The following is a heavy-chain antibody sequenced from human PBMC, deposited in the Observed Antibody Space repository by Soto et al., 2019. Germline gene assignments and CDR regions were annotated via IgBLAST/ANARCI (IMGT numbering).Heavy chain of an antibody. D-gene: IGHD6-19*01. CDR2: ASYSGTT. CDR3: SRVLYTSGWESDY. CDR1: GDSVRSYY. J-gene: IGHJ4*02. Sequence: QVQLQESGPGLVKPLETLSLTCTVSGDSVRSYYLSWIRQPPGKGLEWIGYASYSGTTTYNPSLKSRVTMSVDTPKNEFSLKVSSVTAADTAVYYCSRVLYTSGWESDYWGQGTLVTVS. V-gene: IGHV4-59*02.